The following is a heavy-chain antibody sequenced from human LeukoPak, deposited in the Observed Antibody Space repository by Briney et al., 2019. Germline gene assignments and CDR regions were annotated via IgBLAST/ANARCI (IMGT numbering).Heavy chain of an antibody. V-gene: IGHV4-34*01. D-gene: IGHD6-6*01. J-gene: IGHJ6*03. CDR2: INHSGST. Sequence: SETLSLTCAVYGGSFSGYYWSWIRQPPGKGLEWTGEINHSGSTNYNPSLKSRVTISVDTSKNQFSLKLSSVTAADTAVYYCARRSIAARWGYYYYYMDVWGKGTTVTVSS. CDR1: GGSFSGYY. CDR3: ARRSIAARWGYYYYYMDV.